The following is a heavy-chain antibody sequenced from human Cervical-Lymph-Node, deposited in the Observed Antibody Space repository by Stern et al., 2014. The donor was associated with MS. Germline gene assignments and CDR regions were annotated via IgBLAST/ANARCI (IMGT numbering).Heavy chain of an antibody. CDR1: GFTFSSYA. CDR3: AKATSVAAAGTWFDY. CDR2: ISGSGGST. Sequence: EVQLVESGGGLVQPGGSLRLSCAVSGFTFSSYAVGWVRQAPGKGLEWVSGISGSGGSTYYADSVKGRFTISRDNSKNTLYLQMNSLRDEDTAVYYCAKATSVAAAGTWFDYWGQGTLVTVSS. V-gene: IGHV3-23*04. J-gene: IGHJ4*02. D-gene: IGHD6-13*01.